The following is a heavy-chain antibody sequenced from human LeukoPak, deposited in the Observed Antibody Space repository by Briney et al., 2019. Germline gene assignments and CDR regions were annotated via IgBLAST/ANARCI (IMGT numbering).Heavy chain of an antibody. CDR2: IKQDGSEK. Sequence: GGSLRLSCAASGFTFSSYWMSWVRQAPGKGLEWVANIKQDGSEKYYVDSVKGRFTISRDNSKNTLYLQMSTLRDEDTAIYYCATGSGHYYDRWGQGTLVTVSS. CDR3: ATGSGHYYDR. V-gene: IGHV3-7*03. D-gene: IGHD3-3*01. J-gene: IGHJ4*02. CDR1: GFTFSSYW.